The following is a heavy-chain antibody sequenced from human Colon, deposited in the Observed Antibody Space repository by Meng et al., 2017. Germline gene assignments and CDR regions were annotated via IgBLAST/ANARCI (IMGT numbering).Heavy chain of an antibody. CDR1: GGSVSSGTYY. V-gene: IGHV4-61*01. D-gene: IGHD1-14*01. CDR3: ARDRVPGKY. J-gene: IGHJ4*02. CDR2: IYYSGTT. Sequence: QVQLQESGPGLVGPSETLSLTCTVSGGSVSSGTYYGSWIRQPPGKGLEWIGCIYYSGTTNYNPSLKSRVTISVDTSKNQFSLKLSSVTPADTAVYFCARDRVPGKYWGQGTLVTVSS.